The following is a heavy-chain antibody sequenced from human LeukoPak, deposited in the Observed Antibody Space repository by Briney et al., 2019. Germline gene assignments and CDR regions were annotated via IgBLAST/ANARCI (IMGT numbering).Heavy chain of an antibody. V-gene: IGHV3-23*01. Sequence: PGGSLRLSCSASGFTFRTYAMACVRQAPGEGLEGGSSVNDFGGDAYYADSVRGRFTISRDNSNNTLFLQMNSLRAEDTATYFCMKRPSESCSNGGCYFDSWGQGTLVTVSS. J-gene: IGHJ4*02. CDR2: VNDFGGDA. CDR1: GFTFRTYA. D-gene: IGHD2-8*01. CDR3: MKRPSESCSNGGCYFDS.